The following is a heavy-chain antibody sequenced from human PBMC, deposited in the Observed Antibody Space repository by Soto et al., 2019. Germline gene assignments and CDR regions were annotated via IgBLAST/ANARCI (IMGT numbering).Heavy chain of an antibody. Sequence: GASVKVSCKASGYTFTSYYMHWVRQAPGQGLEWMGIINPSGGSTSYAQKFQGRVTMTRDTSTSTVYMELSSLRSEDTAVYYCAREYRFPGLLPRGGRSIWGQGTMVTVSS. D-gene: IGHD1-1*01. CDR1: GYTFTSYY. CDR3: AREYRFPGLLPRGGRSI. J-gene: IGHJ3*02. V-gene: IGHV1-46*01. CDR2: INPSGGST.